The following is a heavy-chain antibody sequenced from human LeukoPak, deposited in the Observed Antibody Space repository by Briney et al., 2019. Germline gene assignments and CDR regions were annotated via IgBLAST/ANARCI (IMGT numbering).Heavy chain of an antibody. J-gene: IGHJ6*02. CDR3: AREGYYSGMDV. CDR1: GFTFSSYS. V-gene: IGHV3-21*01. CDR2: IGSSISYI. Sequence: GGSLRLSCAASGFTFSSYSMKWVRQAPGKGLEWVSFIGSSISYISYVDSVKGRFTISRDNAKNSLYQQMNSLRAEDTAVYYCAREGYYSGMDVWGQGTTVTVSS.